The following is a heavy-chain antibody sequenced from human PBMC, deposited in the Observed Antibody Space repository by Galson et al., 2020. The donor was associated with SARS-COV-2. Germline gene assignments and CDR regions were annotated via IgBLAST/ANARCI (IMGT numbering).Heavy chain of an antibody. J-gene: IGHJ6*02. V-gene: IGHV4-61*02. Sequence: SETLSLTCTVSGASIRSGRYHWSWIRQPAGKGLESIGRIYTSGNTNYNPSLKSRVTISLDTSKNQFSPRLRSVTTADTAVYYCARGEFLEFYYYGMDVWGQGTTVTVSS. CDR3: ARGEFLEFYYYGMDV. CDR1: GASIRSGRYH. D-gene: IGHD3-3*01. CDR2: IYTSGNT.